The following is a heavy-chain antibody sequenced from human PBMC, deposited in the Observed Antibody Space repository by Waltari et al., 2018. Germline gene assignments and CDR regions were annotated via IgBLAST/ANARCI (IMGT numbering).Heavy chain of an antibody. CDR3: ARETLPGNKIIDY. CDR2: INSNTGDS. V-gene: IGHV1-2*02. CDR1: GYTFTSYY. J-gene: IGHJ4*02. D-gene: IGHD1-1*01. Sequence: QVQLVQSEPEVKQPGASVRVSCKTSGYTFTSYYLHWVRQAPGQGLEWMAWINSNTGDSQSAQTFQGRVTVTKDTSLTTVYLELSGLRSDDTALYYCARETLPGNKIIDYWGQGTLVTVSS.